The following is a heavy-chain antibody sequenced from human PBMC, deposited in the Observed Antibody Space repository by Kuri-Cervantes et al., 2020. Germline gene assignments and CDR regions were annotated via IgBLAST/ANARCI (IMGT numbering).Heavy chain of an antibody. V-gene: IGHV3-11*01. CDR1: GFTFSDYY. Sequence: GESLKISCAASGFTFSDYYMSWVRQAPGKGLEWVSYISSSGSTIYYADSVKGRFTISRDNAKNSLYLQMNSLRAEDTALYYCARVPNKLEGFEGGPDNWFDPWGQGTLVTVSS. CDR2: ISSSGSTI. J-gene: IGHJ5*02. CDR3: ARVPNKLEGFEGGPDNWFDP. D-gene: IGHD3-16*01.